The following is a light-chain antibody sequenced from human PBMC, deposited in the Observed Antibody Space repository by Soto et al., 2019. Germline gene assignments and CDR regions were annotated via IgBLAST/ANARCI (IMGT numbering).Light chain of an antibody. J-gene: IGKJ4*01. V-gene: IGKV3-20*01. CDR3: QQYGSSKLT. Sequence: EIVLTQSPGTLSLSPGERATLSCRASQSLSSTYLAWYQQKPGQAPRLLIYGASSRATGIPDRFSGSGSGTDFSLTITRLEPEDFAMYFCQQYGSSKLTFGGGTKVDIK. CDR1: QSLSSTY. CDR2: GAS.